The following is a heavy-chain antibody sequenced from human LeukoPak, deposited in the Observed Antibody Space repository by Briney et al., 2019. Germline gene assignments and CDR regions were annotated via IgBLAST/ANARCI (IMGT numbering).Heavy chain of an antibody. CDR3: AKGPAAGGFDY. Sequence: GESLRLSCAASGFIFSTFAMNWVRQAPGKGLEWVAAISGSGGSTFYAETVKGRFTISRDNFRNSLSLQMSSLRAEDTAVYYCAKGPAAGGFDYWGQGILVTVSS. D-gene: IGHD6-13*01. V-gene: IGHV3-23*01. J-gene: IGHJ4*02. CDR2: ISGSGGST. CDR1: GFIFSTFA.